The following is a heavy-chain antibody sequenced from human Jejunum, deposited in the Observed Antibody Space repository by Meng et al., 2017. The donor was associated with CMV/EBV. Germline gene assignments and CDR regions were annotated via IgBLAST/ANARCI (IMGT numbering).Heavy chain of an antibody. CDR1: GGSISTDTYF. CDR2: IFYTGGT. D-gene: IGHD2-21*02. V-gene: IGHV4-39*07. J-gene: IGHJ4*02. CDR3: ARDSLYGGDLDFDY. Sequence: SGGSISTDTYFWGWIRQPPGKGLEWIGTIFYTGGTYYNPSLKSRVTMSVDTSKNQFSLKLNSVTAADTAVYYCARDSLYGGDLDFDYWGQGTLVTVSS.